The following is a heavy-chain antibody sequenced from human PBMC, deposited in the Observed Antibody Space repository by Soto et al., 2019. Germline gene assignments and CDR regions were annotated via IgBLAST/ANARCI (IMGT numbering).Heavy chain of an antibody. D-gene: IGHD6-13*01. V-gene: IGHV4-30-4*01. CDR1: GGCISSGYYY. CDR2: IYYSGST. CDR3: ATLYSSSWWDYYYGMDV. Sequence: PSETLSLTCSVSGGCISSGYYYWSWFRQPPGKGLEWIGNIYYSGSTNYNPYLKSRVTISVDTSKNKFSLKLSSVTAADTAVYYCATLYSSSWWDYYYGMDVWGQGTTVTVSS. J-gene: IGHJ6*02.